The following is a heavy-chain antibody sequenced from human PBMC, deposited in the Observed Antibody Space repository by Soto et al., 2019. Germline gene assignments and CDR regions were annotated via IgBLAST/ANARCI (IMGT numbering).Heavy chain of an antibody. CDR2: IYYSGST. D-gene: IGHD3-10*01. V-gene: IGHV4-59*08. CDR3: ARHDMVRGAYYYYYGMDV. J-gene: IGHJ6*02. Sequence: VQLQESGPGLVKPSETLSLTCTVSGGSISSYYWSWIRQPPGKGLEWVGYIYYSGSTNYNPSLKSRVTIAVDTSKNQFSLNLSSVTAADTAVYYCARHDMVRGAYYYYYGMDVWGQGTTVTVSS. CDR1: GGSISSYY.